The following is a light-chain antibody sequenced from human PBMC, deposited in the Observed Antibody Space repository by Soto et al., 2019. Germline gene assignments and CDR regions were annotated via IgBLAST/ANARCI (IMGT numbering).Light chain of an antibody. J-gene: IGKJ5*01. CDR2: GAS. V-gene: IGKV3-15*01. CDR1: QSVGSN. Sequence: EVVMTQSPATLSVSPGERVTLSCRASQSVGSNLAWYQQKPGQTPRLLFYGASTGATGLPARFGGSGSGTEFTLSISSLQSEDFAVYYCQQYNNWPITFGQGTRLEI. CDR3: QQYNNWPIT.